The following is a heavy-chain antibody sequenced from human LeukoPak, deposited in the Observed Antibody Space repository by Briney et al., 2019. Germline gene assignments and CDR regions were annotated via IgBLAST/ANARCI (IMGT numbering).Heavy chain of an antibody. D-gene: IGHD3-22*01. CDR2: ISYDGCNK. CDR3: ARETYYYDSSGYDNFDY. V-gene: IGHV3-30-3*01. CDR1: GFTFSSYA. Sequence: PGRSLRLSCAASGFTFSSYAMHWVRQAPGKGLEWVAVISYDGCNKYYADSVKGRFTISRDNSKNTLYLQMNSLRAEDTAVYYCARETYYYDSSGYDNFDYWGQGTLVTVSS. J-gene: IGHJ4*02.